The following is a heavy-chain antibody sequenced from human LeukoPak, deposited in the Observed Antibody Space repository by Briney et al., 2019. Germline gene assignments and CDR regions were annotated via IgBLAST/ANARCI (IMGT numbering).Heavy chain of an antibody. Sequence: ASVTVSCKASGYTFTDYYLHWLRQAPGQGLEWMGWIKDKNGDTEYAQKLQGRVTLTRDTSISTAYMELTSLGYADTAVYFCTRVTSGSYHFWGQGTLVTVSS. CDR1: GYTFTDYY. D-gene: IGHD1-26*01. CDR2: IKDKNGDT. V-gene: IGHV1-2*02. CDR3: TRVTSGSYHF. J-gene: IGHJ4*02.